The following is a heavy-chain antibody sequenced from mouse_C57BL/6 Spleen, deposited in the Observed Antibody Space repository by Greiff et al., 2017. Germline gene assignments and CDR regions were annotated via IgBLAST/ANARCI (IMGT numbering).Heavy chain of an antibody. CDR2: IDPETGGT. CDR3: TRWAMDY. J-gene: IGHJ4*01. V-gene: IGHV1-15*01. CDR1: GYTFTDYE. Sequence: VQLQESGAELVRPGASVTLSCKASGYTFTDYEMHWVKQTPVHGLEWIGAIDPETGGTAYNQKFKGKAILTADKSSSTAYMELRSLTSEDSAVYYCTRWAMDYWGQGTSVTGSS.